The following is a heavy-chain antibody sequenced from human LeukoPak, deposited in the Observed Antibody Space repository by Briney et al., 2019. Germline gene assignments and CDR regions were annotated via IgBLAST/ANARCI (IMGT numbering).Heavy chain of an antibody. CDR3: ATVEDYYDSSGYYYAA. CDR1: GYTFTSYY. J-gene: IGHJ5*02. CDR2: INPSGGST. V-gene: IGHV1-46*01. Sequence: ASVKVSCKASGYTFTSYYMHWVRQAPGQGLEWMGIINPSGGSTSYAQKFQGRVTMTEDTSTDTAYMELSSLRSEDTAVYYCATVEDYYDSSGYYYAAWGQGTLVTVSS. D-gene: IGHD3-22*01.